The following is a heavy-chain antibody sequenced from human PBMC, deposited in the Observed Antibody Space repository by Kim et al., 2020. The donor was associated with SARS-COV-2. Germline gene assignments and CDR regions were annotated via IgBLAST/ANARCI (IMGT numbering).Heavy chain of an antibody. Sequence: GGSLRLSCAASGFTFDDYAMHWVRQAPGKGLEWVSLISGDGGSTYYADSVKGRFTISRDNSKNSLYLQMNSLRTEDTALYYCAKGEVLRFWSQYWYFDLCGPGALVTVSS. J-gene: IGHJ2*01. CDR1: GFTFDDYA. CDR2: ISGDGGST. D-gene: IGHD3-3*01. V-gene: IGHV3-43*02. CDR3: AKGEVLRFWSQYWYFDL.